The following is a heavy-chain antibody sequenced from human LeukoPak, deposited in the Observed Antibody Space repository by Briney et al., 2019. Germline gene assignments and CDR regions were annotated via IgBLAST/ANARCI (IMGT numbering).Heavy chain of an antibody. D-gene: IGHD4-17*01. Sequence: PGGSLRLSCAASGFTFSNYGMHWVRQAPGKGLEWVGFIRSKAYGGTTEYAASVKGRFTISRDDSKSIAYLQMNSLKTEDTAVYYCTRSQNGDPDYWGQGTLVAVSS. CDR3: TRSQNGDPDY. CDR2: IRSKAYGGTT. V-gene: IGHV3-49*04. CDR1: GFTFSNYG. J-gene: IGHJ4*02.